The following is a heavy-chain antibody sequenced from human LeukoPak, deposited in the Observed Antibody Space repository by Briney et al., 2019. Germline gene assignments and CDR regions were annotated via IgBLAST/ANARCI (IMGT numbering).Heavy chain of an antibody. CDR1: XXTFSSYA. J-gene: IGHJ6*03. CDR3: ATGIAAAGQDYYYYYYMDV. D-gene: IGHD6-13*01. Sequence: SVXXSCKXSXXTFSSYAISWVRQAPGQGLEWMGGIIPIFGTANYAQKFQGRVTITTDESTSTAYMELSSLRSEDTAVYYCATGIAAAGQDYYYYYYMDVWGKGTTVTVSS. CDR2: IIPIFGTA. V-gene: IGHV1-69*05.